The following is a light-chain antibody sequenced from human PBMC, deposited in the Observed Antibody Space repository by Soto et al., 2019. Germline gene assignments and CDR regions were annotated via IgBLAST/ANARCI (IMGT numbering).Light chain of an antibody. CDR3: QQYXSXVT. CDR2: GAS. V-gene: IGKV3-20*01. J-gene: IGKJ4*01. Sequence: VLTQSAGALSFSPGERATLSCRASQSISSSSLAWYQQKPGQAPRLFIYGASSRATDIPDRFIGIGSGTDFTLTISRLEPEDFAXYYCQQYXSXVTFGGGTKVDIK. CDR1: QSISSSS.